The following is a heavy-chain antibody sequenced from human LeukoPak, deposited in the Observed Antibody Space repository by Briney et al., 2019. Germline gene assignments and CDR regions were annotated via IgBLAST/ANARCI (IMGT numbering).Heavy chain of an antibody. CDR1: GFTFTRYG. V-gene: IGHV3-30*18. Sequence: PGRSLRLSCAASGFTFTRYGMHWVRQAPGKGLEWVAVISYDGSNKYYADSVKGRFTISRDNSKNTLYLQMNSLRAEDTAVYYCAKVGVAAAGPSDYYYYGMDVWGQGTTVTVSS. CDR3: AKVGVAAAGPSDYYYYGMDV. J-gene: IGHJ6*02. CDR2: ISYDGSNK. D-gene: IGHD6-13*01.